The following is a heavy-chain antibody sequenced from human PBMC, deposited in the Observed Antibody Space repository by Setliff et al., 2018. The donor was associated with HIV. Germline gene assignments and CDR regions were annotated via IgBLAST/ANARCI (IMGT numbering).Heavy chain of an antibody. V-gene: IGHV4-34*01. CDR1: GRSFSGYY. CDR2: INHSGGT. CDR3: ARGWGHDGFDF. D-gene: IGHD7-27*01. Sequence: PSETLSLTCAVHGRSFSGYYWNWIRQSPGKGLEWIGEINHSGGTNYNPSLKSRVTMSIDTSKNQFSLNVSSVTAADTAVYYCARGWGHDGFDFWGQGTMVTVSS. J-gene: IGHJ3*01.